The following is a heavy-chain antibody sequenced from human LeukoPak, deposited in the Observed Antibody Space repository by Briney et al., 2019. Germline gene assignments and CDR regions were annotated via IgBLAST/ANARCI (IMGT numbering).Heavy chain of an antibody. V-gene: IGHV4-4*09. D-gene: IGHD1-1*01. J-gene: IGHJ4*02. CDR2: IYSGVPT. Sequence: SETLSLTCTTSGVSISRFYWSWVRQPPGKGLEWIGNIYSGVPTYFNPSLKSRVIISVDTSKNQFSLNLTPVTAADTAMYYCVQTTGWPGFDYWGQGILVTVSS. CDR3: VQTTGWPGFDY. CDR1: GVSISRFY.